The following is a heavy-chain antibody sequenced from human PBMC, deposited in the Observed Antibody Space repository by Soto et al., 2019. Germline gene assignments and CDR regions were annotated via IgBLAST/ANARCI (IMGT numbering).Heavy chain of an antibody. V-gene: IGHV4-34*01. J-gene: IGHJ6*02. CDR2: ITHGGST. D-gene: IGHD3-3*01. CDR3: ARARFDYWSHIYYGLDV. CDR1: GGSFSAYS. Sequence: SETLSLTCGVYGGSFSAYSWTWLRQSPGKGLEWIGEITHGGSTDYNPALKSRLVMSVDTSKNQFSLRVTSVTAADAAVYFCARARFDYWSHIYYGLDVWGQGTKVT.